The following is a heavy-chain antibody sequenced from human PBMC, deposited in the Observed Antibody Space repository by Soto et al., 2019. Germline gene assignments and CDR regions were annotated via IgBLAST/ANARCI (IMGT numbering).Heavy chain of an antibody. D-gene: IGHD2-2*01. CDR2: INHSGST. V-gene: IGHV4-34*01. J-gene: IGHJ4*02. Sequence: SSETLSLTCAVYGGSFSGYYWSWIRQPPGKGLEWIGEINHSGSTNYNPSLKSRVTISVDTSKNQFSLKLSSVTAADTVVYYCARGRRRVVVPAARFDYWGQGTLVTVSS. CDR3: ARGRRRVVVPAARFDY. CDR1: GGSFSGYY.